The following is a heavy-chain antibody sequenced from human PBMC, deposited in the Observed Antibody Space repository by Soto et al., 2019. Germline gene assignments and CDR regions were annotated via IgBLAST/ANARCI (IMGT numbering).Heavy chain of an antibody. D-gene: IGHD3-9*01. Sequence: PGGSLKLSCAGSGFTFRSHPMSWVHPAPGKRLEWVSAISGRGGSTYYADSVKGRFTISRDNSKNTLYLQMNSLRAEDTAVYYCAKDRDYDILTGHSQPGYFDYWGQGTLVTVSS. J-gene: IGHJ4*02. CDR1: GFTFRSHP. V-gene: IGHV3-23*01. CDR2: ISGRGGST. CDR3: AKDRDYDILTGHSQPGYFDY.